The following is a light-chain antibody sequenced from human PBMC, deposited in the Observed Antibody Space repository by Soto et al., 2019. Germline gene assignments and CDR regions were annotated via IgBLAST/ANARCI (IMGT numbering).Light chain of an antibody. V-gene: IGKV1-5*03. CDR1: QTISSL. J-gene: IGKJ1*01. CDR2: KAS. CDR3: QHYNSYWT. Sequence: IQMTQSPSTLSGSVGDRVTITCRASQTISSLLAWYQQKPGKAPKLLIYKASTLKSGVPSRFSGSGSGTEFTLTISSLQPDDFATYYCQHYNSYWTFGQGTKVDIK.